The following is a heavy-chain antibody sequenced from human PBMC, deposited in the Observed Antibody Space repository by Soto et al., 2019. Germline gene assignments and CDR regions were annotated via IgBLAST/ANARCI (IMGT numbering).Heavy chain of an antibody. CDR1: GDSVSSNSAA. D-gene: IGHD5-18*01. J-gene: IGHJ4*02. Sequence: SQTLSLTCVISGDSVSSNSAAWNWIRQSPSRGLEWLGRTYYRSKWYNDYAVSVKSRITINPDTSKNQFSLQLKSVTPEDTAVYYCARDLSGYSYGLYYFAYWGQGTLVTVSS. CDR3: ARDLSGYSYGLYYFAY. V-gene: IGHV6-1*01. CDR2: TYYRSKWYN.